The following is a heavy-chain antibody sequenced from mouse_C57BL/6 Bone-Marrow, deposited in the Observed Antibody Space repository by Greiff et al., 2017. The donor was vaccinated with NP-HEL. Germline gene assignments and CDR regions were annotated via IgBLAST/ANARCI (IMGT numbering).Heavy chain of an antibody. CDR1: GYTFTSYW. V-gene: IGHV1-64*01. CDR3: ARSVSNYSFDY. CDR2: IHPNSGST. D-gene: IGHD2-5*01. J-gene: IGHJ2*01. Sequence: VQLQQPGAELVKPGASVKLSCKASGYTFTSYWMHWVKQRPGQGLEWIGMIHPNSGSTNYNEKFKSKATLTVDKSSSTAYMQLSSLTSEDSAVYYGARSVSNYSFDYGGQGTTLTVSS.